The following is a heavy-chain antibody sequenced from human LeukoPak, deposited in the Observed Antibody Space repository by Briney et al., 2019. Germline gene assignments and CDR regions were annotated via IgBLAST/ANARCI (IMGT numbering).Heavy chain of an antibody. CDR2: IWYDGSNK. D-gene: IGHD6-13*01. V-gene: IGHV3-33*01. J-gene: IGHJ6*02. CDR1: GFTFSSYG. Sequence: GGSLRLSCAASGFTFSSYGMHWVRQAPGKGLEWVAVIWYDGSNKYYADSVQGRFTISRDNSKNTLYLQMNSLRAEDTAVYYCARKRWSSWYRAYYYGMDVWGQGTTVTVSS. CDR3: ARKRWSSWYRAYYYGMDV.